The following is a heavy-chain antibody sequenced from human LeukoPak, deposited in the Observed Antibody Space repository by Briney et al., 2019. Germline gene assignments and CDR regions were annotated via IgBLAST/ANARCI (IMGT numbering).Heavy chain of an antibody. CDR2: IKQDGSEK. D-gene: IGHD5-24*01. CDR3: ARDRRAARDYYYYYMDV. V-gene: IGHV3-7*01. J-gene: IGHJ6*03. Sequence: PGGSLRLPCAASGFTFSSYWMSWVRQAPGKGLEWVANIKQDGSEKYYVDSVKGRFTISIDNAKNSLYLQMNSLRAEDTAVYYCARDRRAARDYYYYYMDVWGKGTTVTVSS. CDR1: GFTFSSYW.